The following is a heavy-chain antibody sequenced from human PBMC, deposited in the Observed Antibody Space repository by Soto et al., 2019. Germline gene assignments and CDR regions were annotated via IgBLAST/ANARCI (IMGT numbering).Heavy chain of an antibody. CDR2: INPNSGGT. Sequence: ASVKVSCKASGYTFTSYGISWVRQAPGQGLEWMGWINPNSGGTNYAQKFQGWVTMTRDTSISTAYMELSRLRSDDTAVYYCARCPGGNDAFDIWGQGTMVTVSS. J-gene: IGHJ3*02. V-gene: IGHV1-2*04. D-gene: IGHD3-16*01. CDR3: ARCPGGNDAFDI. CDR1: GYTFTSYG.